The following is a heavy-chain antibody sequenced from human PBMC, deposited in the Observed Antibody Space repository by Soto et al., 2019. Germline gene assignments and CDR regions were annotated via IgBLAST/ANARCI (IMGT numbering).Heavy chain of an antibody. J-gene: IGHJ6*02. Sequence: GASVKVSCKASGYTFTSYDINWVRQATGQGREWMGWMNPNSGNTGYAQKFQGRVTMTRNTSISTAYMELSSLRSEDTAVYYCARGTLEWLLFSPYYYGMDVWGQGTTVTVSS. V-gene: IGHV1-8*01. CDR2: MNPNSGNT. CDR1: GYTFTSYD. CDR3: ARGTLEWLLFSPYYYGMDV. D-gene: IGHD3-3*01.